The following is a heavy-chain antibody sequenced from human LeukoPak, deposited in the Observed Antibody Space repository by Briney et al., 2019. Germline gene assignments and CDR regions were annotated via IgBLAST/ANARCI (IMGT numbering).Heavy chain of an antibody. CDR1: GGSFSGYY. V-gene: IGHV4-34*01. CDR2: INHSGST. J-gene: IGHJ4*02. Sequence: SETLSLTCAVYGGSFSGYYWSWIRQPPGKGLEWIGEINHSGSTNYNPSLKSRVTISVDTSKNQFSLKLSSVTAADTAVYYCARERSVTYYISDYWGQGTLVTVSS. D-gene: IGHD1-26*01. CDR3: ARERSVTYYISDY.